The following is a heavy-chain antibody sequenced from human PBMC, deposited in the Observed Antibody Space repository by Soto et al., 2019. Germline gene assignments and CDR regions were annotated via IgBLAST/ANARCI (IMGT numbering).Heavy chain of an antibody. J-gene: IGHJ4*02. V-gene: IGHV4-4*07. CDR1: GGSINTFY. CDR2: IFSSGST. Sequence: SETLSLTCTVSGGSINTFYWSWVRQPAGKGLEWIGRIFSSGSTSFNPSLESRVAMSVDTSKNHFSLNLSSVTAADMAVHYCAREGSYSAYNFAHGIQLWSFDFWGQGALVPSPQ. CDR3: AREGSYSAYNFAHGIQLWSFDF. D-gene: IGHD5-12*01.